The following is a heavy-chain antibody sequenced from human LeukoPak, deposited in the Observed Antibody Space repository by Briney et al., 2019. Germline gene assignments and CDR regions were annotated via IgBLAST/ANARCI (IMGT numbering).Heavy chain of an antibody. CDR3: ARDRRRDGFPSDVY. V-gene: IGHV1-18*01. J-gene: IGHJ4*01. Sequence: GASVKVSCKASGYTFTSYGISWVRQAPGQGLEWMGWISAYNGNTNYAQELQGRVTMTTDTSTSTAYMELRSLRSDDTAVYHCARDRRRDGFPSDVYWGQGTLVTVSS. CDR1: GYTFTSYG. CDR2: ISAYNGNT. D-gene: IGHD5-24*01.